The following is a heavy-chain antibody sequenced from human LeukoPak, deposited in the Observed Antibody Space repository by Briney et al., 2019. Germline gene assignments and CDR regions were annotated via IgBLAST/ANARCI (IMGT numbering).Heavy chain of an antibody. D-gene: IGHD3-10*01. J-gene: IGHJ5*02. Sequence: ASVKVSCKASGYTFTSFDINWVRQAIGQGLEWVGWMNPNSGNTGYAQKFQGRVTMTRDTSLSTAYMELSSLTSEDTAVYYCARRADFYASRSYYGGWFGPWGQGTPVTVSS. V-gene: IGHV1-8*01. CDR1: GYTFTSFD. CDR3: ARRADFYASRSYYGGWFGP. CDR2: MNPNSGNT.